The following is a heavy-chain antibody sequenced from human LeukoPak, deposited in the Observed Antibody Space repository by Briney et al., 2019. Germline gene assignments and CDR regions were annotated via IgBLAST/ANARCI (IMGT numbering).Heavy chain of an antibody. V-gene: IGHV3-21*01. CDR3: ARRDSSGYYPFDY. J-gene: IGHJ4*02. Sequence: GGSLRLSCAASGFTSENYYMNWVRQAPGKGLEWVSSISGSGSSIYYADSLQGRFTISRDNAKNSLYLQMNSLRAEDTAVYYCARRDSSGYYPFDYWGQGTLVTVSS. CDR1: GFTSENYY. D-gene: IGHD3-22*01. CDR2: ISGSGSSI.